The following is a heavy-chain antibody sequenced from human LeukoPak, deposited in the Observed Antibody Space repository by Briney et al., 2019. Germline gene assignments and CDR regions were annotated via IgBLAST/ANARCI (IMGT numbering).Heavy chain of an antibody. CDR2: ISGSGTHK. Sequence: GGSLRLSCAGSGFTFSDYSLGWVRQAPGKGLEWVSSISGSGTHKFYGDSVKGRFNISRDNAKNSLFLQMTGLRAEDTAVYYCARDWALTKWGQGTLVTVSS. D-gene: IGHD7-27*01. V-gene: IGHV3-21*01. J-gene: IGHJ4*02. CDR3: ARDWALTK. CDR1: GFTFSDYS.